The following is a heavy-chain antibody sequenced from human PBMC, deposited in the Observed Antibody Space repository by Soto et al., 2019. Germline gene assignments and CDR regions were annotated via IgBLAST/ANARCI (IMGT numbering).Heavy chain of an antibody. CDR3: ARASYDILTGYYNGLDY. V-gene: IGHV4-59*01. Sequence: PSETLSLTCTVSGGSISSYYWSWIRQPPGKGLEWIGYIYYSGSTNYNPSLKSRVTISVDTSKNQFSLKLSSVTAADTAVYYCARASYDILTGYYNGLDYWGQGTLVTVS. CDR2: IYYSGST. CDR1: GGSISSYY. D-gene: IGHD3-9*01. J-gene: IGHJ4*02.